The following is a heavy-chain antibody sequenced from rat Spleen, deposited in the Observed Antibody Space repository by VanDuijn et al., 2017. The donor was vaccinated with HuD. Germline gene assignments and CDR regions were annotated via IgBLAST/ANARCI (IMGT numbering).Heavy chain of an antibody. V-gene: IGHV5S10*01. D-gene: IGHD1-11*01. Sequence: EVQLVESGGGLVQPGRSLKLSCVVSGFTFSDYNMAWVRQTPKKGLEWVATIIYDGSRTYYRDSVKGRFTISRDNAKSTLYLQMDSLRSEDTATYYCARLWLRRVHNWFAYWGQGTLVTVSS. J-gene: IGHJ3*01. CDR2: IIYDGSRT. CDR3: ARLWLRRVHNWFAY. CDR1: GFTFSDYN.